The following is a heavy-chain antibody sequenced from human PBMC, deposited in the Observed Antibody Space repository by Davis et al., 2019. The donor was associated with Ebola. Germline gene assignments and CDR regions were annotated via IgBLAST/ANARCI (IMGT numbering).Heavy chain of an antibody. CDR2: ISSASYYI. D-gene: IGHD2-2*01. CDR3: AREDCSSTDCPYGMDV. Sequence: GESLKISCAVSGFTFSNYHMDWVRQAPGKGLEWVSSISSASYYIYYADSVKGRFTISRDNANNSLYLQMNGLRAEDTAVYYCAREDCSSTDCPYGMDVWGQGTTVTVSS. J-gene: IGHJ6*02. V-gene: IGHV3-21*01. CDR1: GFTFSNYH.